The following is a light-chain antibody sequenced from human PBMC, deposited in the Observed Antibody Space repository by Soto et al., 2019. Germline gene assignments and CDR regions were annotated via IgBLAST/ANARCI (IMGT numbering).Light chain of an antibody. CDR1: SGHSNYA. V-gene: IGLV4-69*01. J-gene: IGLJ1*01. CDR2: VNSDGSH. CDR3: QTWGV. Sequence: QLVLTQSPSASASLGASVKLTCTLSSGHSNYAIAWHQQQPEKGPRYLMRVNSDGSHRKGDGIPDRFSGSSSGAERYLTISSLQSEDDADYYCQTWGVFGTGTKLTVL.